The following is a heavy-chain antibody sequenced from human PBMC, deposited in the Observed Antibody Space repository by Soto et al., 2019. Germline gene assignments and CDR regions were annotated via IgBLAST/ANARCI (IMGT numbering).Heavy chain of an antibody. Sequence: SVNVFYKASGGTFSSYAISWVRPAPGQGREWRGGTIPIFGRANYAQEFQGRVTITADESTSTAYMELSSLRSEDTAVYYCAGGSEPIGFFGVVRDPPYYFDSWGQRTLVTVSS. D-gene: IGHD3-3*01. CDR2: TIPIFGRA. V-gene: IGHV1-69*13. J-gene: IGHJ4*02. CDR3: AGGSEPIGFFGVVRDPPYYFDS. CDR1: GGTFSSYA.